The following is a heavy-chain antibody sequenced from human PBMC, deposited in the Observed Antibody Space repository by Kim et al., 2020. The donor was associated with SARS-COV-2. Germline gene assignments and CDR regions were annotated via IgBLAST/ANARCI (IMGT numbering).Heavy chain of an antibody. J-gene: IGHJ4*02. D-gene: IGHD5-12*01. V-gene: IGHV4-61*02. CDR1: GGSISSGSYY. CDR3: ARAAWLPPGFDY. Sequence: SETLSLTCTVSGGSISSGSYYWSWIRQPAGKGLEWIGRIYTSGSTNYNPSLKSRVTISVDTSKNQFSLKLSSVTAADTAVYYCARAAWLPPGFDYWGQGTLVTVSS. CDR2: IYTSGST.